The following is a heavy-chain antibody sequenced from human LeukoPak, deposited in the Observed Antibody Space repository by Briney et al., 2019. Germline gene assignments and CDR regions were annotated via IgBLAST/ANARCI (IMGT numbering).Heavy chain of an antibody. J-gene: IGHJ5*02. CDR3: ARSDYGDYVWSNWFDP. CDR2: IYYSGST. Sequence: PSETLSLTCTVSGGSISSSSYYWGWIRQPPGTGLEWIGSIYYSGSTYYNPSLKSRVTISVDTSKNQFSLKLSSVTAADTAVYYCARSDYGDYVWSNWFDPWGQGTLVTVSS. D-gene: IGHD4-17*01. V-gene: IGHV4-39*07. CDR1: GGSISSSSYY.